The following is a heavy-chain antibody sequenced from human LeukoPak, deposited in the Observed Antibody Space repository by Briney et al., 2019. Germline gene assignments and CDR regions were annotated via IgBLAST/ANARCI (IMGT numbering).Heavy chain of an antibody. J-gene: IGHJ4*02. V-gene: IGHV3-7*01. D-gene: IGHD3-10*01. CDR3: VRDSRTYGYF. CDR2: MKPDASHI. CDR1: GFSFSNFW. Sequence: PGGSLRLSCAASGFSFSNFWMAWVRQRPGAGLEWVANMKPDASHISYVDSVEGRFTISRDNAKNSLYLQMDSLRAEDTAVYYCVRDSRTYGYFWGRGTLVTVSS.